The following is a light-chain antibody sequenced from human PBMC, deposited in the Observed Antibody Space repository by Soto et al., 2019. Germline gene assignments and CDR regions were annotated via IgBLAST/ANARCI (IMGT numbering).Light chain of an antibody. V-gene: IGKV3-20*01. CDR2: GAS. CDR3: QQYGSSPFT. J-gene: IGKJ3*01. CDR1: QSVSSSY. Sequence: EIVLTQSPGTLSLSPGERATLSCRASQSVSSSYLAWYQQKPGQAPRLLIYGASSRATGIPDRFSGSGSGKDFTLTISRLEPEDFAVYYCQQYGSSPFTVGPGTKVDI.